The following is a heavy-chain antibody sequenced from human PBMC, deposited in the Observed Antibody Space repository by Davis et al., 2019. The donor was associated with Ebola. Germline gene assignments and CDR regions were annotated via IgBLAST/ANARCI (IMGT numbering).Heavy chain of an antibody. CDR1: GGSFSGYY. D-gene: IGHD2/OR15-2a*01. Sequence: MPSETLSLTCAVYGGSFSGYYWNWFRQPPGKGLEWIGEINHSGSTNYNPSLKSRVTISVDTSKNQFSLKVNSLTAADTAVYYCARAPLESFDYWGQGSLVTVSS. CDR2: INHSGST. CDR3: ARAPLESFDY. J-gene: IGHJ4*02. V-gene: IGHV4-34*01.